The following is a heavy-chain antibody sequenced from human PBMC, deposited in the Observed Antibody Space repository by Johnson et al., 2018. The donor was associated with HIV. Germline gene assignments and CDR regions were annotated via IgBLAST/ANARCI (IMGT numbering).Heavy chain of an antibody. D-gene: IGHD3-16*02. Sequence: VPLVESGGGLVKPGGSLRLSCSASGFTFSHAWMSWVRQAPGKGLEWVGRIKSKTDGETADYAAPVKGRFTISRDDSKNTLYLQMNSLKTEDTALYYCTTAIVIDAFDIWGQGTMVTVSS. CDR1: GFTFSHAW. CDR2: IKSKTDGETA. J-gene: IGHJ3*02. CDR3: TTAIVIDAFDI. V-gene: IGHV3-15*01.